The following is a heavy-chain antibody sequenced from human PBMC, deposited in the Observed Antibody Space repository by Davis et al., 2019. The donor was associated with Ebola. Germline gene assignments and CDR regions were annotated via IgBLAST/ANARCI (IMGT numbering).Heavy chain of an antibody. J-gene: IGHJ4*02. Sequence: SVKVSCKASGGTFSSYAISWVRQAPGQGLEWMGGIIPIFGTANYAQKFQGRVTITRDTSASTAYMELSSLRSEDTAVYYCARAGSTGGSNPLGYWGQGTLVTVSS. CDR3: ARAGSTGGSNPLGY. D-gene: IGHD2-15*01. V-gene: IGHV1-69*05. CDR2: IIPIFGTA. CDR1: GGTFSSYA.